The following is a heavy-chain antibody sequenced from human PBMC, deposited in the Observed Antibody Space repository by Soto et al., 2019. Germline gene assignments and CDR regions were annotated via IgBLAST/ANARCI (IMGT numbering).Heavy chain of an antibody. D-gene: IGHD3-16*01. CDR2: IYQNGNT. CDR1: GVSIGSGDSS. CDR3: ARGVWGNSAYFDL. Sequence: QQQLQESGSGLVKPSQTLSLTCAVSGVSIGSGDSSWSWIRQPPGKALEWIGYIYQNGNTYYSQSLMIRVTISVDRSKKLFSLSLNSVTAADTAVYYCARGVWGNSAYFDLWGQGTLVTVSS. V-gene: IGHV4-30-2*01. J-gene: IGHJ4*02.